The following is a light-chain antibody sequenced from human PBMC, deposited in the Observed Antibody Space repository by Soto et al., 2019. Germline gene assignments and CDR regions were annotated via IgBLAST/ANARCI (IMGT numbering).Light chain of an antibody. J-gene: IGKJ5*01. CDR3: QQRSNWPIT. V-gene: IGKV3-11*01. CDR2: DAV. CDR1: QSVSSY. Sequence: EIVLTQSPATLSLSPGERATLSCRASQSVSSYLAWYQQKPGQAPRLLIYDAVRRATGIPDRFSGSGSGTDFTLTISRLEPEDFAVYYRQQRSNWPITFGQGTRLEN.